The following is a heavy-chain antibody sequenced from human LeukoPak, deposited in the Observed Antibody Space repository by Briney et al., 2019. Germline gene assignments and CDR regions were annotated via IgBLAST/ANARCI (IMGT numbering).Heavy chain of an antibody. CDR3: ARDYYYDI. V-gene: IGHV4-34*01. CDR2: INHSGST. D-gene: IGHD4/OR15-4a*01. J-gene: IGHJ4*02. CDR1: GFTFSSSA. Sequence: GSLRLSCVASGFTFSSSAMSWIRQPPGKGLEWIGEINHSGSTNYNPSLKSRVTISVDTSKNQFSLKLSSVTAADTAVYYCARDYYYDIWGQGTLVTVSS.